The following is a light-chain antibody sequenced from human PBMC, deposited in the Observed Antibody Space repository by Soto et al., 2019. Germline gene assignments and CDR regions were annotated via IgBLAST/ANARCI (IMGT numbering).Light chain of an antibody. CDR1: QSISTW. CDR3: QQYNDSCPYT. V-gene: IGKV1-5*03. CDR2: KAS. Sequence: DIQMTQSPSTLSASVGDRVTITCRASQSISTWLAWYQQKPGTAPKLLIYKASTLESGVPSRFSGSRSGTEVSLTVSSLQPDDFATYYCQQYNDSCPYTFGQGTKLEIK. J-gene: IGKJ2*01.